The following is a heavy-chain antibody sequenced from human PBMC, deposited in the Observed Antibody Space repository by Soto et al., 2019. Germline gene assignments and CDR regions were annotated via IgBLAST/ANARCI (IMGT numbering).Heavy chain of an antibody. D-gene: IGHD1-7*01. V-gene: IGHV3-23*04. Sequence: EVQLVESGGGLAQPGGSLRLSCAASGFTFSSYGLSWVRQAPGKGLEWVAHITASGGTTYYADSVKGRFTISRDTSRNTLYLQMNSLRAEDSALYYCAKCMQAYWNYDAHHVWGQGTMVTVSS. CDR2: ITASGGTT. CDR3: AKCMQAYWNYDAHHV. CDR1: GFTFSSYG. J-gene: IGHJ3*01.